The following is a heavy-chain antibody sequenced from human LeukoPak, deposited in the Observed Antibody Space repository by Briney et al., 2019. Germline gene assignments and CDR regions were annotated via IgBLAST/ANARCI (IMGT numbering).Heavy chain of an antibody. CDR2: INSDGSST. CDR3: AKSRGGNFRDAFDI. Sequence: AGGSLRLSCAASGFTFSSYWMHWVRQAPGKGLVWVSRINSDGSSTTYADSVKGRFTISRDNAKNTLYLQMNSLRAEDTAVYYCAKSRGGNFRDAFDIWGQGTRVTVSS. D-gene: IGHD4-23*01. J-gene: IGHJ3*02. V-gene: IGHV3-74*01. CDR1: GFTFSSYW.